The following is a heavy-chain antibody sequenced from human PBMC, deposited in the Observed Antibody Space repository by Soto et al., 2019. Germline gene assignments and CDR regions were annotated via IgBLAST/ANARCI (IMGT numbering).Heavy chain of an antibody. CDR3: ARDSITMVRGVSHWFDP. CDR2: INPSGGST. J-gene: IGHJ5*02. V-gene: IGHV1-46*03. Sequence: ASVKVSCKASGYTFTIYYRHWVRQAPGQGLEWMGIINPSGGSTSYAQKFQGRVTMTRDTSTSTVYMELSSLRSEDTAVYYCARDSITMVRGVSHWFDPWGQGILVTVSS. D-gene: IGHD3-10*01. CDR1: GYTFTIYY.